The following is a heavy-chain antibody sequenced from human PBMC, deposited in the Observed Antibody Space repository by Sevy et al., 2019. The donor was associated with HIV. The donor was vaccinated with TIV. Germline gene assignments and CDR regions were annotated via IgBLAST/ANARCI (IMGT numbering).Heavy chain of an antibody. D-gene: IGHD2-2*01. CDR3: ARIKGASSSYAMDV. J-gene: IGHJ6*02. V-gene: IGHV3-53*01. Sequence: GESLRLSCVASGLTVGSLSINWVRQAPGKGLEWVSFIYSAGTTFYSDSVKGRFTISRDNSNNTLDLQMNSLRAEDTAIYYCARIKGASSSYAMDVWGQGTTVTVSS. CDR2: IYSAGTT. CDR1: GLTVGSLS.